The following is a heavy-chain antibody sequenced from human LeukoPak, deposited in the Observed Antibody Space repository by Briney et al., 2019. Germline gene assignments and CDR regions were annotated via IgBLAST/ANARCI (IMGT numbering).Heavy chain of an antibody. CDR3: AKDRSLVTMIVAAAYFDY. J-gene: IGHJ4*02. D-gene: IGHD3-22*01. CDR2: ISGSGGST. CDR1: GFTFSSYG. Sequence: GGSLRLSCAASGFTFSSYGMSWVRQAPGKGLEWVSAISGSGGSTYYADSVKGRFTISRDNSKNTLYLQMNSLRAEDTAVYYCAKDRSLVTMIVAAAYFDYWGQGTLVTVSS. V-gene: IGHV3-23*01.